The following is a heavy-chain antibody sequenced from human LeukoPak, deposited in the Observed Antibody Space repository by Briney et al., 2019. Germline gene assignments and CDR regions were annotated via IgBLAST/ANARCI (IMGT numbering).Heavy chain of an antibody. V-gene: IGHV3-30*02. CDR1: GFTFSDYG. D-gene: IGHD6-6*01. Sequence: GGSLRLSCAASGFTFSDYGMHWVRQAPGKGLEWVAFIRFDGSNKYYADSVKGRFTISRDNSKNTLYLQMNSLRTEDTAVYYCAKALEYASSSGGDYSGQGTLVTVSS. CDR3: AKALEYASSSGGDY. J-gene: IGHJ4*02. CDR2: IRFDGSNK.